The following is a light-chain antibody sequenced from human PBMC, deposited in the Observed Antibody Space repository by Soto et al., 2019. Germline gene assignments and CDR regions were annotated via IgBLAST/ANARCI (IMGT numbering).Light chain of an antibody. CDR1: QSISSY. CDR3: QQSYSSPQT. V-gene: IGKV1-39*01. Sequence: HTATITSRASQSISSYLNWYQQKPGKAPKLLIYGASSLQSGVPSRFSGSRSGTDFILTISSLQPEDIATYYGQQSYSSPQTFGQGTKLDIK. J-gene: IGKJ2*01. CDR2: GAS.